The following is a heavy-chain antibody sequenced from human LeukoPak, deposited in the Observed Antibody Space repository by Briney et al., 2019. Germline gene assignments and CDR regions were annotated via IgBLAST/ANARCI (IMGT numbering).Heavy chain of an antibody. V-gene: IGHV3-21*04. D-gene: IGHD3-3*01. CDR2: ISGSGSAK. CDR3: ARGYDFWSGYYDDY. Sequence: GGSLRLSCAASRFTFSSYAMSWVRQAPGRGLEWVSGISGSGSAKYYADSVKGRFTISRENAKNSLYLQMNSLRAEDTAVYYCARGYDFWSGYYDDYWGQGTLVTVSS. J-gene: IGHJ4*02. CDR1: RFTFSSYA.